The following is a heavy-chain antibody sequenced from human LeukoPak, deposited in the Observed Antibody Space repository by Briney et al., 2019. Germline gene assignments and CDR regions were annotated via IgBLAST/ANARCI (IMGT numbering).Heavy chain of an antibody. CDR2: IYYSGST. CDR1: GVSISSYY. D-gene: IGHD3-22*01. J-gene: IGHJ2*01. V-gene: IGHV4-59*01. Sequence: SETLSLTCTVSGVSISSYYWSWIRQPPGKGLEWIGFIYYSGSTNYNPSLKSRVTLSVDTSKNQFSLKLSSVTAADTAVYYCARYDSSGYSNWYFDLWGRGTLVTVSS. CDR3: ARYDSSGYSNWYFDL.